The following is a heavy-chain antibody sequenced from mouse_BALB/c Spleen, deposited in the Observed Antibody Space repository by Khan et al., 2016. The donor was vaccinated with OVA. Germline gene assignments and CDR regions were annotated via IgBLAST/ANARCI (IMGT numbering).Heavy chain of an antibody. V-gene: IGHV3-2*02. CDR2: ISYSGNT. Sequence: EVQLVESGPGLVKPSQSLSLTCTVTGYSITSDYAWNWIRQFPENKLEWMGFISYSGNTKYNPSLKSRFSITRDTSKNPFFLQLKSVTTEDTATYDCARVYGGDFDYWGQGTSLTVSS. D-gene: IGHD1-1*01. CDR3: ARVYGGDFDY. J-gene: IGHJ2*02. CDR1: GYSITSDYA.